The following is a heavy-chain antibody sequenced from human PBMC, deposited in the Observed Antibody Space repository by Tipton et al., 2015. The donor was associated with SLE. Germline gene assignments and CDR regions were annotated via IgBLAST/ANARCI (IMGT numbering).Heavy chain of an antibody. D-gene: IGHD4-11*01. CDR3: ARVRTTLANVWFDT. CDR1: GGSFSGYY. Sequence: TLSLTCAVYGGSFSGYYWSWIRQPPGKGLEWIGYIFHTGTTFYTPSLYSRVIISIDASEHQFSLKMTSVTAADTAVYFCARVRTTLANVWFDTWGQGTLVTVSS. J-gene: IGHJ5*02. CDR2: IFHTGTT. V-gene: IGHV4-34*09.